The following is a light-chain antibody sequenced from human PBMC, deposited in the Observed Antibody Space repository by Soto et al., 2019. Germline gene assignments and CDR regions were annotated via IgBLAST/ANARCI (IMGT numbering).Light chain of an antibody. CDR1: QTISSW. V-gene: IGKV1-5*03. CDR2: KAS. J-gene: IGKJ5*01. Sequence: DIQMTQSPSTLSGSVGDRVTITCRASQTISSWLAWYQQKPGKAPKLLIYKASTLKSGVPSRFSGSGSGTDFTLTISSLQPEDFATYYCQQANSFPSTFGHGTRLEIK. CDR3: QQANSFPST.